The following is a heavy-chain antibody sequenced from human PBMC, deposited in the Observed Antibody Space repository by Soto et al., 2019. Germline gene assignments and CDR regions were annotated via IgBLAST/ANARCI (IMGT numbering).Heavy chain of an antibody. V-gene: IGHV1-69*08. CDR2: IIPLLDIA. Sequence: QVQVVQSGAEVLKPGSSVKVSCKASGGTFSNDIITWVRQAPGQGLEWMGRIIPLLDIANYAQKFQGRVTIPADKSTSTAYMELNSLRSEDTAVYYCVRDSPIGSTYSGYDGIDYWGQGTLVTVSS. D-gene: IGHD5-12*01. CDR1: GGTFSNDI. CDR3: VRDSPIGSTYSGYDGIDY. J-gene: IGHJ4*02.